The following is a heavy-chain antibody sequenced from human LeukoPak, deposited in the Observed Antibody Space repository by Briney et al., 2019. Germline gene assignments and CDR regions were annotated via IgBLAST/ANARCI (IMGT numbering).Heavy chain of an antibody. CDR3: ARGSYYSDSSGYFDY. Sequence: GGSLRLSCAASGFTFSSYGMHWVRQAPGKGLEWVAVIWYDGSGKFYAGSVKGRFTISRDNSKNTLYLQMNSLRAGDTAVYYCARGSYYSDSSGYFDYWGQGTLVTVSS. D-gene: IGHD3-22*01. CDR2: IWYDGSGK. V-gene: IGHV3-33*01. J-gene: IGHJ4*02. CDR1: GFTFSSYG.